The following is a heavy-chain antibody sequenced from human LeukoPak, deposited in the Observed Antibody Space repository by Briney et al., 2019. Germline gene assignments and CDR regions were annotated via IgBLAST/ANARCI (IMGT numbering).Heavy chain of an antibody. V-gene: IGHV1-18*04. Sequence: EKVCCEASGYIFTSYGISWVRQAAGQGLEWIGWISAYSGNTNDAQKQQGRVTMTTDSSTSTAYMELRSLRSDHTAVYYCARRQQWLVNDYWGEGTLVTASS. J-gene: IGHJ4*02. CDR2: ISAYSGNT. D-gene: IGHD6-19*01. CDR3: ARRQQWLVNDY. CDR1: GYIFTSYG.